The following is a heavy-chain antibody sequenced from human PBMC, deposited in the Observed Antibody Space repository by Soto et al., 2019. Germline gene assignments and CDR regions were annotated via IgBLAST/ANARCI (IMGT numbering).Heavy chain of an antibody. CDR1: GYTLNGYY. Sequence: ASVKVSCKASGYTLNGYYMHWVRQAPGQGREWRGWINPNSGGTNYAQKFQGRVTMTRDTSISTAYMELSRLRSDDTAVYSCARDRLGVVVPAAISLLGLRPLGQGTLFIVSS. CDR3: ARDRLGVVVPAAISLLGLRP. J-gene: IGHJ5*02. D-gene: IGHD2-2*02. V-gene: IGHV1-2*02. CDR2: INPNSGGT.